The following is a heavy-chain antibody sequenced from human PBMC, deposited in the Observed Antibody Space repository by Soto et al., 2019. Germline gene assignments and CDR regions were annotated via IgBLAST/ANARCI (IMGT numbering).Heavy chain of an antibody. V-gene: IGHV3-21*01. J-gene: IGHJ4*02. D-gene: IGHD3-22*01. CDR1: GFTFSSYS. Sequence: GGSLRLSCAASGFTFSSYSMNWVRQAPGKGLEWVSSISSSSYIYYADSVKGRFTISRDNAKNSLYLQMNSLRAEDTAVYYCAREYYDSSGALDYWGQGTLVTVAS. CDR3: AREYYDSSGALDY. CDR2: ISSSSYI.